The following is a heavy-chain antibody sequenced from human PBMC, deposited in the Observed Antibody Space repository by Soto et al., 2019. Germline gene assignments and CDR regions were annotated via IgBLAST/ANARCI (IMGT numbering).Heavy chain of an antibody. CDR2: ISSSGSPL. CDR3: ARDPDTTSKIDY. J-gene: IGHJ4*02. V-gene: IGHV3-11*01. CDR1: GFTFSDYH. Sequence: LRLSCTASGFTFSDYHMIWIRQAPGKGLEWVSYISSSGSPLYYADSVKGRFTISRDNAKNSLYLQMNSLRAEDTAFYYCARDPDTTSKIDYWGQGTLVTVSS. D-gene: IGHD1-1*01.